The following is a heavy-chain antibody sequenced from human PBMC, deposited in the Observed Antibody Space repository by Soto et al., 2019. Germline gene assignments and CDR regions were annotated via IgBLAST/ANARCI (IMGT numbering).Heavy chain of an antibody. CDR3: ARSALPMDKKIVVVVAATGRDYGMDV. J-gene: IGHJ6*02. V-gene: IGHV1-69*13. CDR2: IIPIFGTA. CDR1: GGTFSSYA. Sequence: AASVKVSCKASGGTFSSYAISWVRQAPGQGLEWMGGIIPIFGTANYAQKFQGRVTITADESTSTAYMELSSLRSEDTAVYYCARSALPMDKKIVVVVAATGRDYGMDVWGQGTTVTVSS. D-gene: IGHD2-15*01.